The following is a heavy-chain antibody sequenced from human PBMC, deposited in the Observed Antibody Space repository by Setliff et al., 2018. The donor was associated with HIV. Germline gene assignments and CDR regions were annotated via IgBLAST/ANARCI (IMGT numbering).Heavy chain of an antibody. D-gene: IGHD6-19*01. Sequence: QAGGSLRLSCAASGFRFSSYAMSWVRQAPGKGLEWVSIISASGGSTYYADSVKGRFTISRDNSKNTLYLQMNSLRAEDTAVYYCAKAGLIAVAGTFDYWGQGTLVTVSS. J-gene: IGHJ4*02. CDR1: GFRFSSYA. CDR3: AKAGLIAVAGTFDY. V-gene: IGHV3-23*01. CDR2: ISASGGST.